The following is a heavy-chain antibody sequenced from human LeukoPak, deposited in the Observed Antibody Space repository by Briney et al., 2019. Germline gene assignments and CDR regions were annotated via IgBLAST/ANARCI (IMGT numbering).Heavy chain of an antibody. V-gene: IGHV4-59*01. Sequence: SETLSLTCTVSGGSISSYYWSWIRQPPGKGLESIGYIYYSGSTNYNPSLKSRVTISVDTSKNQFSLKLSSVTAADTAVYYCARDYYDSSGYSQNWFDPWGQGTLVTVSS. CDR3: ARDYYDSSGYSQNWFDP. D-gene: IGHD3-22*01. J-gene: IGHJ5*02. CDR1: GGSISSYY. CDR2: IYYSGST.